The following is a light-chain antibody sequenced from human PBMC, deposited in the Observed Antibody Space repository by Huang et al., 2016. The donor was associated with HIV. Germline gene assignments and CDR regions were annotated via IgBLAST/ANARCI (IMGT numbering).Light chain of an antibody. V-gene: IGKV3-15*01. CDR1: QSVSSN. Sequence: EIVMTQSPATLSVSPGERATLSCRASQSVSSNLAWYQQTPGQAPRLLIYGASTRATGGPARFSGSGSGTEFTRTISSLQSKDFAVYYCQQYNNWPPWTFGQGTKVEIK. J-gene: IGKJ1*01. CDR3: QQYNNWPPWT. CDR2: GAS.